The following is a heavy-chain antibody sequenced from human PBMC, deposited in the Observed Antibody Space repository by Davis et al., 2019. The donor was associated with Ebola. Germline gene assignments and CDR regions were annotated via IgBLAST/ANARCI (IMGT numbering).Heavy chain of an antibody. CDR2: IYYSGST. CDR3: ARCKGLEWLLSGYYYYYMDV. V-gene: IGHV4-30-4*08. CDR1: GGSISSGDYY. D-gene: IGHD3-3*01. J-gene: IGHJ6*03. Sequence: PSETLSLTCTVSGGSISSGDYYWSWIRQPPGKGLEWIGYIYYSGSTYYNPSLKSRVTISVDTSKNQFSLKLSSVTAADTAVYYCARCKGLEWLLSGYYYYYMDVWVKGTTVTVSS.